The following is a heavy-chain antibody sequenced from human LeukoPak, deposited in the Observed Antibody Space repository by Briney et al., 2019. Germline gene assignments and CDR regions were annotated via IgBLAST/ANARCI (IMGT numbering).Heavy chain of an antibody. Sequence: GGSLRLSCAASGFTFSSYWMHWVRQAPGKGLVWVSRINSDVSSINYADSVKGRFTISRDNAKNTLYLQMNSLRAEDTAVYYCANDEQWLVRIGDYWGQGTLVTVSS. CDR1: GFTFSSYW. J-gene: IGHJ4*02. V-gene: IGHV3-74*01. D-gene: IGHD6-19*01. CDR2: INSDVSSI. CDR3: ANDEQWLVRIGDY.